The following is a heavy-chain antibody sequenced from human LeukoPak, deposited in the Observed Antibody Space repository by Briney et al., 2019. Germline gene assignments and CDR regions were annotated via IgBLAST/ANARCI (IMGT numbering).Heavy chain of an antibody. J-gene: IGHJ3*02. D-gene: IGHD6-19*01. CDR2: IYYSGST. CDR1: GGSISSYY. Sequence: SETPSLTCTVSGGSISSYYWSWIRQPPGKGLEWIGYIYYSGSTNYNPSLKSRVTISVDTSKNQFSLKLSSVTAADTAVYYCAGSPYSSGSDIWGQGTMVTVSS. V-gene: IGHV4-59*01. CDR3: AGSPYSSGSDI.